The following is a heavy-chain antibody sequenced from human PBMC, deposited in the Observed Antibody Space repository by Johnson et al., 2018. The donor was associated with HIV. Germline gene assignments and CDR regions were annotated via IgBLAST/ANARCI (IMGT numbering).Heavy chain of an antibody. J-gene: IGHJ3*02. CDR1: GFTFSSYA. V-gene: IGHV3-30*04. CDR3: ARDWETDSSGYQDAFDI. Sequence: QVQLVESGGGVVQPGRSLRLSCAASGFTFSSYAMHWVRQAPGKGLEWVAVISYDGSNKYYADSVKGRFTISRDNSKNTLYLQMNSLRAEDTAVYYCARDWETDSSGYQDAFDIWGQGTMVTVSS. CDR2: ISYDGSNK. D-gene: IGHD3-22*01.